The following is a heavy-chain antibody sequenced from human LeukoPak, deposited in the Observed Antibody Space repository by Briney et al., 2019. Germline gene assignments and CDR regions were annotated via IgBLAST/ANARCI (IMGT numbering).Heavy chain of an antibody. D-gene: IGHD6-6*01. J-gene: IGHJ1*01. V-gene: IGHV4-39*01. CDR2: TYYIGIT. CDR3: ARLFQYSSSSRFFQH. CDR1: GGSMSSSSYF. Sequence: PSETLSLTCTVSGGSMSSSSYFWGWIRQPPGKGLEWIGSTYYIGITYYNPSLRSRLSISVDTSKNQFSLRLSSVTAADTAVYYCARLFQYSSSSRFFQHWGLGTLVTVSS.